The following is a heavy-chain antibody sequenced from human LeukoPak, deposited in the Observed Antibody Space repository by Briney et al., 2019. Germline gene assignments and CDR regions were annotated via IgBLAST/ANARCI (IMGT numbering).Heavy chain of an antibody. D-gene: IGHD1-7*01. CDR1: GFTFSSYA. J-gene: IGHJ4*02. Sequence: GGSLRLSCAASGFTFSSYAMSWVRQAPGKGLEWVSAISGSGGSTYYADSVKGRFTISRDNAKNSLYLQMNSLRAEDTAIYYCAREDDWNYEDYWGQGTLVTVSS. CDR2: ISGSGGST. CDR3: AREDDWNYEDY. V-gene: IGHV3-23*01.